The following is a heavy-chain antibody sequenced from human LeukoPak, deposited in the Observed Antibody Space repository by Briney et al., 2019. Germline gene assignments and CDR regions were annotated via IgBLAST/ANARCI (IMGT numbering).Heavy chain of an antibody. V-gene: IGHV3-23*01. CDR2: ISGSGGST. CDR1: GFTFSSYA. D-gene: IGHD2/OR15-2a*01. CDR3: AKDLSRVSDHDAFDI. J-gene: IGHJ3*02. Sequence: GGSLRLSCAASGFTFSSYAMSWVRQAPGKGLEWVSAISGSGGSTYYADSVKGRFTISRDNSKNTLYLQMNGLRAEDTAVYYCAKDLSRVSDHDAFDIWGQGTMVTVSS.